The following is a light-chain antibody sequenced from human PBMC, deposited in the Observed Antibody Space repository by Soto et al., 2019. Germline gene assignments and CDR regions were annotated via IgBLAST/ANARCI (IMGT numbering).Light chain of an antibody. CDR3: QQYNDWPPLT. CDR1: QSVSSN. Sequence: DIVMTQSPATLSVSPGERATLSCRASQSVSSNLAWYQQKPGQAPRLLIYGASTRATGIPARFSGSGSGTEFTLTISSLQSEDFAVYYCQQYNDWPPLTFGGRTKVEIK. CDR2: GAS. V-gene: IGKV3-15*01. J-gene: IGKJ4*01.